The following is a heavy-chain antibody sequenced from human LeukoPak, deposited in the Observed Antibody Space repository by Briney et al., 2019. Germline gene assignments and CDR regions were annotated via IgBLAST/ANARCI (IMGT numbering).Heavy chain of an antibody. J-gene: IGHJ6*02. CDR1: GGSISSYY. Sequence: SETLSLTCTVSGGSISSYYWSWIRQPAGKGLEWIGRIYTSGSTNYNPSLKRRVTMSVDTSKNQFSLKLSSVTAADTAVYYCAREEIVVVPAATNYYYYGMDVWGQGTTVTVSS. CDR3: AREEIVVVPAATNYYYYGMDV. D-gene: IGHD2-2*01. V-gene: IGHV4-4*07. CDR2: IYTSGST.